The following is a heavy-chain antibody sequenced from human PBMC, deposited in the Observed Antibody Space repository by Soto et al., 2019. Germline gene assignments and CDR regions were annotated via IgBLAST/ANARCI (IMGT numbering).Heavy chain of an antibody. CDR3: AREGADNWGVPQPLDY. Sequence: GGSLRLSCAASGFTFSSYAMHWVRQAPGKGLEWVAVISYDGSNKYYADSVKGRFTISRDNSKNTLYLQMNSLRAEDTAVYYCAREGADNWGVPQPLDYWGQGTLVTVSS. D-gene: IGHD7-27*01. J-gene: IGHJ4*02. CDR2: ISYDGSNK. V-gene: IGHV3-30*04. CDR1: GFTFSSYA.